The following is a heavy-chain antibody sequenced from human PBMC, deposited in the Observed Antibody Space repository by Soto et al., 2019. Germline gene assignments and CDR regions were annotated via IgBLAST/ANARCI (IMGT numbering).Heavy chain of an antibody. CDR3: ARGLGYCSGGSCRMDV. CDR2: INHSGST. V-gene: IGHV4-34*01. D-gene: IGHD2-15*01. Sequence: PSETLSLTCAVYGGSFSGYYWSWIRQPPGKGLEWIGEINHSGSTNYNPSLKSRVTISVDTSKNQFSLKLSSVTAADTAVYYCARGLGYCSGGSCRMDVWGQGTTVTVS. J-gene: IGHJ6*02. CDR1: GGSFSGYY.